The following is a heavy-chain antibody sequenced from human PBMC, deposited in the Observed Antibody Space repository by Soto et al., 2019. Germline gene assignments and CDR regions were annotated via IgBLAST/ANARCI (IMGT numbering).Heavy chain of an antibody. Sequence: GGSLRLSCAASGFTFSSYSMNWVRQAPGKGLEWVSYISSSSSTIYYADSVKGRFTISRDNAKNSLYLQMNSLRAEDTAVYYCARDGDFWSGYYYYYGMDVWGQGTTVTVSS. D-gene: IGHD3-3*01. V-gene: IGHV3-48*04. CDR1: GFTFSSYS. CDR2: ISSSSSTI. J-gene: IGHJ6*02. CDR3: ARDGDFWSGYYYYYGMDV.